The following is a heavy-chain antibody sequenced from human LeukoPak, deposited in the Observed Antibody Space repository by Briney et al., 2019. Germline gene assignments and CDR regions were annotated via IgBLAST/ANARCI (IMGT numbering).Heavy chain of an antibody. CDR3: ARGIGCPSCYTSYYYYMDV. J-gene: IGHJ6*03. CDR1: GDTFSSYT. CDR2: IIPILGIA. D-gene: IGHD2-2*02. V-gene: IGHV1-69*02. Sequence: GASVKVSCKASGDTFSSYTISWVRQAPGQGLEWMGRIIPILGIANCAQKFQGRVTITADKSTSTAYMELSSLRSEDTAVYYCARGIGCPSCYTSYYYYMDVWGKGTTVTVSS.